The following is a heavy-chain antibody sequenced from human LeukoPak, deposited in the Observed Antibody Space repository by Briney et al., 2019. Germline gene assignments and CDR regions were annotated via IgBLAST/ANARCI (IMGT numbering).Heavy chain of an antibody. CDR2: IFYNGNT. V-gene: IGHV4-39*01. CDR3: ARGERVRAVRGVLLDY. D-gene: IGHD3-10*01. Sequence: SETLSLTCSGSGGSSSSSNYYWVWIRQPPGKGLEWIGSIFYNGNTYYTPSLKSRLTISFDTSKNQFSLKLNSVTAADTAVYYCARGERVRAVRGVLLDYWGQGTLVTVSS. J-gene: IGHJ4*02. CDR1: GGSSSSSNYY.